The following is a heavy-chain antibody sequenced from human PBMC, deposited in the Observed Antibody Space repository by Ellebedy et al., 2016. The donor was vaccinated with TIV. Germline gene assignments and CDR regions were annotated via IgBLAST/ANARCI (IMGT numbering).Heavy chain of an antibody. D-gene: IGHD4-11*01. J-gene: IGHJ6*03. Sequence: ASVKVSXKASGYTFTGYYMHWVRQAPGQGLEWMGWINPNSGGTNYAQKFQGRVTMTRDTSISTAYMELSRLRSDDTAVYYCARGVQPNLRDDYSNYASPWDYYYYYMDVWGKGTTVTVSS. CDR3: ARGVQPNLRDDYSNYASPWDYYYYYMDV. CDR1: GYTFTGYY. V-gene: IGHV1-2*02. CDR2: INPNSGGT.